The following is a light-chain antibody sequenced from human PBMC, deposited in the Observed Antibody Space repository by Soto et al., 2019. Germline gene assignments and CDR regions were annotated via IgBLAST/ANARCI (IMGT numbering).Light chain of an antibody. J-gene: IGKJ4*01. CDR2: GAS. V-gene: IGKV3D-15*01. CDR1: QSVSRN. Sequence: EIMMTQSPATLSVSPGERATLSCRASQSVSRNLAWYQQKPGQPPRLLIYGASSRATGIPVRFSGSGSATDFALTISSLESEDFAIYYCQQYNKWPPTFGGGTKVDIK. CDR3: QQYNKWPPT.